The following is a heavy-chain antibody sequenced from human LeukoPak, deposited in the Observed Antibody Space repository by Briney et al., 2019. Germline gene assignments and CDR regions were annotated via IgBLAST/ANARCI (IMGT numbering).Heavy chain of an antibody. Sequence: GGSLRLSCAASGFTFSSYAMSWVRQAPEKGLEWVSAISGSGGSTYYADSVKGRFTISRDNSKNTLYLQMNSLRAEDTAVYYCAKDLILWFGEFDYWGQGTLVTVSS. V-gene: IGHV3-23*01. D-gene: IGHD3-10*01. CDR3: AKDLILWFGEFDY. CDR1: GFTFSSYA. J-gene: IGHJ4*02. CDR2: ISGSGGST.